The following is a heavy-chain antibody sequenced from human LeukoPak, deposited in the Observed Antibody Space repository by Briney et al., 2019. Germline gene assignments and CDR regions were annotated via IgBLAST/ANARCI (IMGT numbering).Heavy chain of an antibody. D-gene: IGHD1-7*01. CDR1: GYTFTVYY. V-gene: IGHV1-2*02. CDR3: ARDLTGTILGY. Sequence: ASAKVSCKASGYTFTVYYMHWVRRAPGQGLEWMGWINPNSGGTNYAQKSQGRVTMTRDTSISTAYMELSRLRSDDTAVYYCARDLTGTILGYWGQGTLVTVSS. J-gene: IGHJ4*02. CDR2: INPNSGGT.